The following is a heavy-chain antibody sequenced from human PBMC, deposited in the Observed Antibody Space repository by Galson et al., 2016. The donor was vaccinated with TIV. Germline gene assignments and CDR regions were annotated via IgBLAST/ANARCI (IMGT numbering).Heavy chain of an antibody. J-gene: IGHJ6*02. CDR2: ISATGGST. CDR1: GFTFSDFA. Sequence: SLRLSCAASGFTFSDFAMHWVRQAPGKGLEWVSSISATGGSTYYAGSVKGRFTTSRDNSNDHLSLQMSSLRAEDPAVYYCAKTIDVSGVLINYFYYGMDVWGHGTTVTVSS. V-gene: IGHV3-23*01. D-gene: IGHD3-3*01. CDR3: AKTIDVSGVLINYFYYGMDV.